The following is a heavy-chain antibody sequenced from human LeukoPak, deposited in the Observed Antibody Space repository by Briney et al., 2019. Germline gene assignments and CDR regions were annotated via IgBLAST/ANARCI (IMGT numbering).Heavy chain of an antibody. J-gene: IGHJ6*03. V-gene: IGHV4-39*07. CDR1: GGSISSSSYY. CDR3: ASLGYCSSTSCYYMDV. CDR2: INHSGST. Sequence: PSETLSLTCTVSGGSISSSSYYWGWIRQPPGKGLEWIGEINHSGSTNYNLSLKSRVTISVDTSKNQSSLKLSSVTAADTAVYYCASLGYCSSTSCYYMDVWGKGTTVTISS. D-gene: IGHD2-2*01.